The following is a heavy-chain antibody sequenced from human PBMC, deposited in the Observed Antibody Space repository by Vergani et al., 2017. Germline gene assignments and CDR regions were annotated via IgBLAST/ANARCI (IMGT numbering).Heavy chain of an antibody. CDR1: GGPFKNSA. D-gene: IGHD6-13*01. V-gene: IGHV1-69*13. CDR3: ARWTTDTNSWYIGHIDY. CDR2: IITFFGTT. Sequence: QVQLVQSGAEVKKPGSSVKVPCKASGGPFKNSAFSWVRQVPGQGLEWMGRIITFFGTTDYAQKFQGRFTIIADEFTKTVDMQLSNLRSEDTAVYYCARWTTDTNSWYIGHIDYWGQGTLVTVSS. J-gene: IGHJ4*02.